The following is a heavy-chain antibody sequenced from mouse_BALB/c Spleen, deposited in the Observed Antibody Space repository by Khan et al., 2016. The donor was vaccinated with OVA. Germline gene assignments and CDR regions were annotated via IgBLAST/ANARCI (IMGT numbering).Heavy chain of an antibody. J-gene: IGHJ3*01. V-gene: IGHV5-6*01. CDR1: GFTFSTYG. CDR3: ARLAYYYDSGGFAY. D-gene: IGHD1-1*01. CDR2: ISTGGHYT. Sequence: EVKLVESGGDVVKPGGSLKLSCAASGFTFSTYGMSWVRQTPDKRLEWVATISTGGHYTYYPDTVKGRFTISRDNAKNTLYLQMSSLKSEDTAMFYCARLAYYYDSGGFAYWGQGTLVTVSA.